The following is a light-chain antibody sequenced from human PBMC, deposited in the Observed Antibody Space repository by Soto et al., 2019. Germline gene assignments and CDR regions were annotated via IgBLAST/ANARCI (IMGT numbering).Light chain of an antibody. V-gene: IGLV2-14*01. CDR3: NSYTRSSTLV. J-gene: IGLJ3*02. Sequence: QSALTQPASVSGSPGQSITISCTGTSSDVGAYSSVSWYQQHPGKAPKLMIYEVNNRPSGVSDRFSGSKSGNTASLTISGLQAEDEADYYCNSYTRSSTLVFGGGTKLTVL. CDR2: EVN. CDR1: SSDVGAYSS.